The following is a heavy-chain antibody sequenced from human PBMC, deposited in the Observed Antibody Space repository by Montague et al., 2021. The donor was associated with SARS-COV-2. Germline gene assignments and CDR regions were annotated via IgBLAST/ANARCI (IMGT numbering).Heavy chain of an antibody. V-gene: IGHV3-23*01. CDR3: ASSYIPNKYYEVY. D-gene: IGHD2/OR15-2a*01. J-gene: IGHJ4*02. CDR1: GFTFSTYP. Sequence: SLRLSCAASGFTFSTYPMHWVRQAPGKGLEWVSSIGAGVSSTLYADSVRGRFTVSRDNSKNTLYLQMNSLRAEDTAVYYCASSYIPNKYYEVYWGQGTLVTVSS. CDR2: IGAGVSST.